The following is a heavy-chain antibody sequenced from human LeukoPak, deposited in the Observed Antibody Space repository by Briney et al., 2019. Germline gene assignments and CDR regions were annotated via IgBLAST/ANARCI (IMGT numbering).Heavy chain of an antibody. CDR2: IKQDGGEK. V-gene: IGHV3-7*03. CDR3: PRYCCSSSWYPTYYYYYGMDV. Sequence: GGSQRLSCAASGFTFSSYWMSGVRQAPGKGLEWVANIKQDGGEKYYVDSVKGRFTISRDNAKNSLYLQMNSLRAEDTAVYYCPRYCCSSSWYPTYYYYYGMDVWGQGTTVTVSS. J-gene: IGHJ6*02. CDR1: GFTFSSYW. D-gene: IGHD6-13*01.